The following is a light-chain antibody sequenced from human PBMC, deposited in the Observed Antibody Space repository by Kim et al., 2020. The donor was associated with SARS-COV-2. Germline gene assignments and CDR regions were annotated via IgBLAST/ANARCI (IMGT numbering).Light chain of an antibody. J-gene: IGKJ5*01. CDR1: QSISSY. CDR2: AAS. CDR3: QQSYSTPIT. V-gene: IGKV1-39*01. Sequence: ASVGDRVTITCRASQSISSYLNWYQQKPGKAPKLLIYAASRLQSGVPSRFSGSGSGTDFTLTISSLQPEDFATYYCQQSYSTPITFGQGTRLEIK.